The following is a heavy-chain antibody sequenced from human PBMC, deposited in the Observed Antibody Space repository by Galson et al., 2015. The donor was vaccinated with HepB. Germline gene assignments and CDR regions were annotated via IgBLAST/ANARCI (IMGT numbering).Heavy chain of an antibody. CDR1: GFTFSSYA. D-gene: IGHD2-2*02. CDR2: ISYDGSNK. J-gene: IGHJ4*02. V-gene: IGHV3-30*04. CDR3: ARDVRDIVVVPAAIRGGYFDY. Sequence: SLRLSCAASGFTFSSYAMHWVRQAPGKGLEWVAVISYDGSNKYYADSVKGRFTISRDNSKNTLYLQMNSLKAEDTAVYYCARDVRDIVVVPAAIRGGYFDYWGQGTLVTVSS.